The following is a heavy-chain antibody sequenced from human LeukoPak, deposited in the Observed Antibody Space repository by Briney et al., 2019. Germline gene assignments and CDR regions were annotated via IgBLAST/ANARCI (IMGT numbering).Heavy chain of an antibody. J-gene: IGHJ6*03. CDR1: GGSTSSGSYY. CDR2: IYTTEST. CDR3: ARDLEYSTSVGYYYYRDV. Sequence: SETLSLTCPLAGGSTSSGSYYWSWIRQPAGKGLERIGRIYTTESTNYNPSLKTRAPISVETSNNQCTLKPSALTAADTAVYYCARDLEYSTSVGYYYYRDVWGKGTTVTVSS. V-gene: IGHV4-61*02. D-gene: IGHD6-6*01.